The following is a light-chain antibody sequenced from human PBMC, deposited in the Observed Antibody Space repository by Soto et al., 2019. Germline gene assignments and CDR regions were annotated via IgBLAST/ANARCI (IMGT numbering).Light chain of an antibody. J-gene: IGKJ4*01. V-gene: IGKV3-11*01. Sequence: EIVLTQSPATLSLSPWERATLSCRASQSVSSYLAWYQQKPGQAPRLLIYDTSNRATGIPARFSGSGSGTAFTLTISSLEPEDFAVYYCQQHSNWPLTFGGGTKVDIK. CDR1: QSVSSY. CDR3: QQHSNWPLT. CDR2: DTS.